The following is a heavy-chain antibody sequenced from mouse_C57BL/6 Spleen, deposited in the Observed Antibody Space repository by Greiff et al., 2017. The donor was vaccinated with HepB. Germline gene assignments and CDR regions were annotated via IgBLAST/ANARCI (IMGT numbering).Heavy chain of an antibody. CDR2: IDPSDSET. CDR1: GYTFTSYW. J-gene: IGHJ4*01. Sequence: QVQLQQPGAELVRPGSSVKLSCKASGYTFTSYWMHWVKQRPIQGLEWIGNIDPSDSETHYNQKFKDKATLTVDKSSSTAYMQLSSLTSEDSAVYYCAREPLLYYDSAMDYWGQGTSVTVSS. D-gene: IGHD2-4*01. CDR3: AREPLLYYDSAMDY. V-gene: IGHV1-52*01.